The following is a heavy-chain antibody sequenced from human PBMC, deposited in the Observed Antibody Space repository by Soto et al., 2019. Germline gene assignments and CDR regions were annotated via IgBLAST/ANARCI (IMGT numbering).Heavy chain of an antibody. D-gene: IGHD3-10*01. J-gene: IGHJ5*02. CDR3: ARESPLGSGSNWFDP. V-gene: IGHV4-31*03. CDR1: GGSISSGGYY. Sequence: QVQLQESGPGLVKPSQTLSLTCTVSGGSISSGGYYWSWIRQHPGKGLEWIGYIYYSGSTYYNPSIQSRVTISVATSKNQFSLKLSSVTAADTAVYYCARESPLGSGSNWFDPWGQGTLVTVSS. CDR2: IYYSGST.